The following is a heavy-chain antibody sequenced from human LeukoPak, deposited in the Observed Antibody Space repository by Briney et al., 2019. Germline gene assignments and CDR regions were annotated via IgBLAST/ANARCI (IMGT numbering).Heavy chain of an antibody. CDR2: IYYSGST. D-gene: IGHD6-6*01. Sequence: SETLSLTCAVSGGSVSNFYWSWIRQPPGKGLEWIGYIYYSGSTNYNPSLKSRVTISIDASKNQFSLKLTSATDADTAVYYCARLSSSGRDYWGQGTLVTVSS. CDR3: ARLSSSGRDY. J-gene: IGHJ4*02. V-gene: IGHV4-59*02. CDR1: GGSVSNFY.